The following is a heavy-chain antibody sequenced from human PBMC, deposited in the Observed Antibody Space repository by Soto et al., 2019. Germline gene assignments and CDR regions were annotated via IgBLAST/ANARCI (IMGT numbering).Heavy chain of an antibody. V-gene: IGHV3-30-3*01. CDR1: GFTFSSFS. CDR2: ISYDGSKK. CDR3: ARDYSTKYTIDN. Sequence: GVSLRLSCAASGFTFSSFSIHWVRQAPGKGLEWVSFISYDGSKKFYADSVKGRFSISRDNSKNTLYLQMNSLKTEDTALYFCARDYSTKYTIDNWGQGTLVTVSS. D-gene: IGHD4-4*01. J-gene: IGHJ4*02.